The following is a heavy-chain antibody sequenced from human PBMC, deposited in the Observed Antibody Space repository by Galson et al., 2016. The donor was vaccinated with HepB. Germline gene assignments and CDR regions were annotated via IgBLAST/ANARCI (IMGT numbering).Heavy chain of an antibody. D-gene: IGHD3-9*01. Sequence: SLRLSCAASEFTFSSYGMHWVRQAPGKGLEWVAVIWYDGSNKYYADSLKGRFTISRDNAENSLYLQMNNVRAEDTAVYYCARDLRGMIRFFDWSTHFDSWGQGTLVTVSS. V-gene: IGHV3-33*01. J-gene: IGHJ4*02. CDR3: ARDLRGMIRFFDWSTHFDS. CDR2: IWYDGSNK. CDR1: EFTFSSYG.